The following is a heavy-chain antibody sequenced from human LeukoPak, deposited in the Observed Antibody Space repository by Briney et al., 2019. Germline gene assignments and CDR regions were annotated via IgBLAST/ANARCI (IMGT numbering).Heavy chain of an antibody. CDR1: GGTFSSYA. J-gene: IGHJ4*02. V-gene: IGHV1-69*13. CDR2: LIPIFDTA. CDR3: ASRYCSSTSCSAGYFDY. D-gene: IGHD2-2*01. Sequence: SVNVSCKASGGTFSSYAISWVRQAPGQGLEWMGGLIPIFDTANYAQKFQGRVTITADESTSTAYMELRSLRSEDTAVYYCASRYCSSTSCSAGYFDYWGQGTLVTVSS.